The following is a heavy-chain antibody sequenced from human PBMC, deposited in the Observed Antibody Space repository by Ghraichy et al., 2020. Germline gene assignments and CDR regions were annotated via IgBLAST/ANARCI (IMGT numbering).Heavy chain of an antibody. V-gene: IGHV4-31*03. J-gene: IGHJ4*02. CDR1: GGSISSAGYY. CDR2: IYYSGSA. Sequence: SETLSLTCTVSGGSISSAGYYWSWIRQHPGKGLEWIGYIYYSGSAYYNPSLKSRITISIDTSKNQFSLKLTSVTAADTAVFYCARSQGVRGYFDSWGQGTPVTVSS. CDR3: ARSQGVRGYFDS. D-gene: IGHD3-22*01.